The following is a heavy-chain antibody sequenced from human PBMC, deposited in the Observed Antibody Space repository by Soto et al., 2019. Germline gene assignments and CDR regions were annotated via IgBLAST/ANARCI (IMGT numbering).Heavy chain of an antibody. CDR3: AKGSQLLWFGELFAPYFDY. CDR2: ISYDGSNK. V-gene: IGHV3-30*18. J-gene: IGHJ4*02. Sequence: QVQLVESGGGVVQPGRSLRLSCAASGFTFSSYGMHWVRQAPVKGLEWVAVISYDGSNKYYADSVKGRFTISRDNSKNTLYLQMNSLRAEDTAVYYCAKGSQLLWFGELFAPYFDYWGQGTLVTVSS. CDR1: GFTFSSYG. D-gene: IGHD3-10*01.